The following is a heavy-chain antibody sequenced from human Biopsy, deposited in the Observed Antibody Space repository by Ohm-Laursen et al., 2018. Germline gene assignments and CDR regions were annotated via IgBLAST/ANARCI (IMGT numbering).Heavy chain of an antibody. CDR1: GGSTRDHY. V-gene: IGHV4-59*11. CDR3: VREPKTGTAEAWYFDL. J-gene: IGHJ2*01. D-gene: IGHD3-9*01. CDR2: ILSMGGT. Sequence: TLSLTCSVSGGSTRDHYWNWIRQSPGKGLEWIGYILSMGGTKYNPSLKSRVTISEDMSRNRVSMSLNSVTAADTAVYYCVREPKTGTAEAWYFDLWGRGSPVTVPS.